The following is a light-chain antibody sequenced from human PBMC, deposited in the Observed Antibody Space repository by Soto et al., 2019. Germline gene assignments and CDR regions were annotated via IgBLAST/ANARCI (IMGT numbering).Light chain of an antibody. Sequence: QAVVTQPPSASGTAGQVVTISCSGGDSNIGSNSVYWYQHLPTMAPKLLIYKNKERPSGVPDRFSGSKSGTSASLAISGLRSEDEAGYYCATWDDSLSGPVVFGGGTKLTVL. CDR1: DSNIGSNS. V-gene: IGLV1-47*01. CDR3: ATWDDSLSGPVV. J-gene: IGLJ2*01. CDR2: KNK.